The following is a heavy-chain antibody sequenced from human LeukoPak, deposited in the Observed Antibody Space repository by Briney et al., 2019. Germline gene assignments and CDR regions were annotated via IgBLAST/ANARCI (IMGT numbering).Heavy chain of an antibody. D-gene: IGHD3-22*01. CDR3: AKSYYYDSSGQYYFDH. CDR1: GGSINYYY. V-gene: IGHV3-23*01. J-gene: IGHJ4*02. CDR2: ISGSSGST. Sequence: ETLSLTCTVSGGSINYYYWMWIRQPPGKGLEWVSGISGSSGSTNYADSVKGRFTISRDKSKNTLHLQMNSLRAEDTAVYYCAKSYYYDSSGQYYFDHWGQGTLVTVSS.